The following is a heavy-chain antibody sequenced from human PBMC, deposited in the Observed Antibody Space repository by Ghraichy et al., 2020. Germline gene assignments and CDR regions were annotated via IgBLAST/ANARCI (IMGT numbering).Heavy chain of an antibody. CDR1: DYSISSNYY. V-gene: IGHV4-38-2*02. CDR3: VAGPWAFDY. CDR2: IYPSGST. J-gene: IGHJ4*02. Sequence: SETLSLTCTVSDYSISSNYYWGWIRQPPGTGLEWIGTIYPSGSTYYKPSLESRVTMSVDTSKNQFSLKLRSMTAADTAVYYCVAGPWAFDYWGQGTLVTVSS. D-gene: IGHD1-26*01.